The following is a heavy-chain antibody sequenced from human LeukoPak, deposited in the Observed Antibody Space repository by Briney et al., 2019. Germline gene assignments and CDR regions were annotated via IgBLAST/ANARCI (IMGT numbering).Heavy chain of an antibody. J-gene: IGHJ4*02. V-gene: IGHV3-21*01. CDR2: ISGSSNYI. Sequence: GGSLRLSCAASGFTFSTYSLNWVRQAPGKGLEWVSSISGSSNYIYYADSVRGRFTISRDNAKNSLYLQMNSLRAEDTALYYCARECSSTSCYGSLDYWGQGTLVTVSS. CDR3: ARECSSTSCYGSLDY. D-gene: IGHD2-2*01. CDR1: GFTFSTYS.